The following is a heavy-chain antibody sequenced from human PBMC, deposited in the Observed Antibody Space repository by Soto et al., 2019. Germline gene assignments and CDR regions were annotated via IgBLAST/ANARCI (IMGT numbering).Heavy chain of an antibody. D-gene: IGHD5-12*01. Sequence: QLQLQESGSGLVKPSQTLSLTCAVSGGSISSGGYSWSXXXXXXGKGLEWIGYIYHSGSTYYNPSLKSRVTISVDRSKNQFSLKLSSVTAADTAVYYCAGGPGVARNYWGQGTLVTVSS. CDR2: IYHSGST. J-gene: IGHJ4*02. CDR3: AGGPGVARNY. CDR1: GGSISSGGYS. V-gene: IGHV4-30-2*01.